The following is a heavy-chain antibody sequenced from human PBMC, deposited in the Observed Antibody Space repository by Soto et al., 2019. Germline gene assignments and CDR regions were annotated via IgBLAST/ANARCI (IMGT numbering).Heavy chain of an antibody. V-gene: IGHV1-3*05. Sequence: QVQLVQSGAEEKKPGASVKVSCKASGYTFTSYAMHWVRQAPGQRLEWMGWINAGNGNTKYSQKFQGRVTITRDTSASTAYMELSSLRSEDTAVYYCARGALLWFGEYDLRDYWGQGTLVTVSS. CDR2: INAGNGNT. CDR1: GYTFTSYA. D-gene: IGHD3-10*01. CDR3: ARGALLWFGEYDLRDY. J-gene: IGHJ4*02.